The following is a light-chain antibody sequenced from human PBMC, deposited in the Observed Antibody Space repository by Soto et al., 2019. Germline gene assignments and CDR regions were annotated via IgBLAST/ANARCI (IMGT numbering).Light chain of an antibody. CDR1: SSDVGGYKF. CDR2: GVS. CDR3: SSYTNSSTVV. Sequence: QSVLTQPASVSGSPGQSITISCTGTSSDVGGYKFVSWYLQHPRKAPKLIIYGVSNRPSGVSNRFSGSKSGNMASLTISGLQAEDEADYYCSSYTNSSTVVFGGGTKLTVL. V-gene: IGLV2-14*01. J-gene: IGLJ2*01.